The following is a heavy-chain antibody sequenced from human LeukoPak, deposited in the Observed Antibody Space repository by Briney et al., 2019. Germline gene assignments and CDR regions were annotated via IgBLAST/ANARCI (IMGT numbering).Heavy chain of an antibody. CDR2: ISGSGGST. J-gene: IGHJ6*03. D-gene: IGHD3-3*01. CDR3: AKGSLYDFWSGYGRGAWGDYYYYYMDV. V-gene: IGHV3-23*01. CDR1: GFTFSSYA. Sequence: GGSLRLSCAASGFTFSSYAMSWVRQAPGKGLEWVSAISGSGGSTYYADSVKGRFTISRDNSKNTLYLQMNSLRAEDTAVYYCAKGSLYDFWSGYGRGAWGDYYYYYMDVWGKGTTVTVSS.